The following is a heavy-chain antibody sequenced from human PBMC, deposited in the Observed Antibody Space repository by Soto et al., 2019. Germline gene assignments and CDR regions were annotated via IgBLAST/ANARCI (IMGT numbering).Heavy chain of an antibody. CDR3: ATGWVVEYYYGRDV. Sequence: PSETLSLTCAVYGGSFSGYYWSWIRQPPGKGLEWIGEINHSGSTNYNPSLKSRVTISVDTSKNQFSLKLSSVTAADTAVYYCATGWVVEYYYGRDVWGQGTTVTVSS. CDR2: INHSGST. D-gene: IGHD2-15*01. V-gene: IGHV4-34*01. J-gene: IGHJ6*02. CDR1: GGSFSGYY.